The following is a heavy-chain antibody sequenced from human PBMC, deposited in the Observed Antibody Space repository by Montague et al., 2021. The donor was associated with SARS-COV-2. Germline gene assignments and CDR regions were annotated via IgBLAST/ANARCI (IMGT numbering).Heavy chain of an antibody. CDR1: GFTFDDYA. V-gene: IGHV3-9*01. CDR3: AKLGSYTDY. J-gene: IGHJ4*02. CDR2: ISWNSGSI. D-gene: IGHD2-2*02. Sequence: SLRLSCAASGFTFDDYAMHWVRQAPGKGLEWVSGISWNSGSIGYADSVKGRFTISRDNAKNSLYLQMNSLRAEDTVLYYCAKLGSYTDYWGQGTLVTVSS.